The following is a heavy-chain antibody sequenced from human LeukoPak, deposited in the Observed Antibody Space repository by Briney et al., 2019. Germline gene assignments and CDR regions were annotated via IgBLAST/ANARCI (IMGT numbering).Heavy chain of an antibody. CDR1: GDSVSSNSAA. Sequence: SQTLSLTFAISGDSVSSNSAAWNWIRQSPSRGLEWLGRTYYRSKWYNDYAVSVKSRITINPDTSKNQFSLQLNSVTPEDTAVYYCARDLILRYFDWLLWYGMDVWGQGTTVTVSS. V-gene: IGHV6-1*01. D-gene: IGHD3-9*01. J-gene: IGHJ6*02. CDR3: ARDLILRYFDWLLWYGMDV. CDR2: TYYRSKWYN.